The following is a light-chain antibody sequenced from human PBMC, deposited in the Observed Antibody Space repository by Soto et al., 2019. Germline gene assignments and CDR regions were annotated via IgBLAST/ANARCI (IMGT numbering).Light chain of an antibody. Sequence: EIVLTQSPGTLSLSPGERATLSCRASQYVRSNYLAWYQQKPGQAPRLLIYTTSSRATGIPERFSGSGSGTAFTLPSGSREPEDFAVYYCQQYGGSPWTFGHGTKVEIK. V-gene: IGKV3-20*01. CDR1: QYVRSNY. CDR3: QQYGGSPWT. CDR2: TTS. J-gene: IGKJ1*01.